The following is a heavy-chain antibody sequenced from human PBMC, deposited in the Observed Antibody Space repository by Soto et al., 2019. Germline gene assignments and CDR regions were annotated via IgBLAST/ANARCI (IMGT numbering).Heavy chain of an antibody. V-gene: IGHV5-51*01. CDR2: IYPGDSDT. CDR1: GYSFTSYW. CDR3: ARQGAYYGSGSYYKPQYYYGMDV. Sequence: GESLKMSCKGSGYSFTSYWIGWVRQMPGKGLEWMGIIYPGDSDTRYSPSFQGQVTISADKSISTAYLQWSSLKASDTAMYYCARQGAYYGSGSYYKPQYYYGMDVWGQGTTVTVSS. D-gene: IGHD3-10*01. J-gene: IGHJ6*02.